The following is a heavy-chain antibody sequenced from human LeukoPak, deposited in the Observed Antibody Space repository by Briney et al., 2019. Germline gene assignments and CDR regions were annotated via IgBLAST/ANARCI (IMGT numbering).Heavy chain of an antibody. D-gene: IGHD6-13*01. CDR2: ISSSGSTK. V-gene: IGHV3-48*03. CDR1: GFIFTNYE. J-gene: IGHJ6*04. CDR3: ARERVYDYYYYDMDV. Sequence: QSGGSLRLSCAASGFIFTNYEMNWVRQAPGKGLEWVSYISSSGSTKYYADSVKGRFTISRDDAKNSLYLQMNSLRVEDTAVYYCARERVYDYYYYDMDVWGKGTTVTVSS.